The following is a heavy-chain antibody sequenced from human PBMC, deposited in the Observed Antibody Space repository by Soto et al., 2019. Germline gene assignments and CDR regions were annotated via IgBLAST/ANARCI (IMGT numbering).Heavy chain of an antibody. Sequence: ASVKVSCKGAGYTFSNYYMHWVRQAPGQGLEWMGIINPSGDSTSYAQEFQGRVTMTRETSTSTLYMELSSLRSEDPAVYYCARATRSGSPHFDHWGQGTLVTVSS. CDR3: ARATRSGSPHFDH. CDR1: GYTFSNYY. CDR2: INPSGDST. J-gene: IGHJ4*02. D-gene: IGHD5-12*01. V-gene: IGHV1-46*01.